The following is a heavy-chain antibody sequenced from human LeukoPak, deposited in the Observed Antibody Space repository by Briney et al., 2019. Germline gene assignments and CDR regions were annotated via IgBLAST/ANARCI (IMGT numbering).Heavy chain of an antibody. CDR2: IYTSGST. CDR1: GGSISSGSYY. CDR3: ARLVGYCSGGSCARGAFDI. Sequence: PSETLSLTCTVSGGSISSGSYYWRWIRQPAGKGLEWIGRIYTSGSTNYNPSLKSRVTISVDTSKNQFSLKLSSVTAADTAVYYCARLVGYCSGGSCARGAFDIWGQGTMDTVSS. V-gene: IGHV4-61*02. J-gene: IGHJ3*02. D-gene: IGHD2-15*01.